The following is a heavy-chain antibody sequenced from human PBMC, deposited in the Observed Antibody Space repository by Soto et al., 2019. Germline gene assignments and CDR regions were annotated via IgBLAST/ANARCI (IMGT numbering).Heavy chain of an antibody. CDR2: IYYSGST. Sequence: SETLSLTCTVSGGSISSYYWSWIRQPPGKGLEWIGYIYYSGSTNYNPSLKSRVTISVDTSKNQFSLKLSSVTAADTAVYYCGKGDSGYDFWSGYYSEYYLDYRGQGTLVTVSS. CDR3: GKGDSGYDFWSGYYSEYYLDY. J-gene: IGHJ4*02. D-gene: IGHD3-3*01. CDR1: GGSISSYY. V-gene: IGHV4-59*01.